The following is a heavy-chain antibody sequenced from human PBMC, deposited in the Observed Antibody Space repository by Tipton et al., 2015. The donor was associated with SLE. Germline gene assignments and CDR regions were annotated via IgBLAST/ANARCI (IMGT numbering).Heavy chain of an antibody. J-gene: IGHJ4*02. CDR2: ISTSSSTM. V-gene: IGHV3-48*01. D-gene: IGHD5-12*01. CDR3: ARADGYGYHN. Sequence: SLRLSCAASGFTFSSYSMNWVRQAPGKGLEWISYISTSSSTMYYAKSVKGRFTISRDNAKNSLYRQMNSLRAEDTALYYCARADGYGYHNWGQGTLVIVSS. CDR1: GFTFSSYS.